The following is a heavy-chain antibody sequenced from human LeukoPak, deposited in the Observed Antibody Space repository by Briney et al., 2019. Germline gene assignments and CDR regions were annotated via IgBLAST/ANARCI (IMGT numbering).Heavy chain of an antibody. V-gene: IGHV3-23*01. J-gene: IGHJ3*02. D-gene: IGHD3-10*01. Sequence: GGSLRLSCAASGFTFSSYAMSWVRQAPGKGLERVSAISGSGGSTYYADSVKGRFTISRDNSKNTLYLQMNSLRAEDTAVYYCAKLRPSENINALLLWFGELGAFDIWGQGTMVTVSS. CDR2: ISGSGGST. CDR3: AKLRPSENINALLLWFGELGAFDI. CDR1: GFTFSSYA.